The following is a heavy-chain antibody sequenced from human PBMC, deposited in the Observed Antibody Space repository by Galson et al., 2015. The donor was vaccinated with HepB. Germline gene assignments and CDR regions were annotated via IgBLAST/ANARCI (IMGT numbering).Heavy chain of an antibody. CDR1: GYSFTTYG. D-gene: IGHD3-10*01. CDR3: ARGSLLWFGELFF. J-gene: IGHJ4*02. CDR2: ISAHNGNT. Sequence: SCQASGYSFTTYGISWVRQAPGQGLEWMGWISAHNGNTKYAQKLQGRVSMTTDTSTSTAYMELWSLRSDDTAVYFCARGSLLWFGELFFWVQGTLVTVSS. V-gene: IGHV1-18*01.